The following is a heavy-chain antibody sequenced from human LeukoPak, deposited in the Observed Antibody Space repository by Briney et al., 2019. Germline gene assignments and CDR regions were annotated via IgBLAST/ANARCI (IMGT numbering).Heavy chain of an antibody. J-gene: IGHJ4*02. Sequence: GGSLRLSCAASGFTVSSNYMSWVRQAPGKGLEWVSVIYSGGSTYYADSVKGRFTISRDNSKNTLYPQMNSLRAEDTAVYYCAGLPAYYYDTSGFYFDYWGQGTLVTVSS. D-gene: IGHD3-22*01. CDR1: GFTVSSNY. CDR3: AGLPAYYYDTSGFYFDY. V-gene: IGHV3-66*04. CDR2: IYSGGST.